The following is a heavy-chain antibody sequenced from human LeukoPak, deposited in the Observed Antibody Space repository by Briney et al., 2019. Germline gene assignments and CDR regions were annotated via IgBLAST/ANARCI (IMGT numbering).Heavy chain of an antibody. J-gene: IGHJ3*02. CDR3: ARDRPDYDFWSGYYHAFDI. CDR2: ISSSSSTI. D-gene: IGHD3-3*01. CDR1: GFTFSSYS. Sequence: PGGSLRLSCAASGFTFSSYSMNWVRQAPGKGLEWVSYISSSSSTIHYADSVKGRFTISRDNAKNSLYLQMNSLRAEDTAVYYCARDRPDYDFWSGYYHAFDIWGQGTMVTVSS. V-gene: IGHV3-48*01.